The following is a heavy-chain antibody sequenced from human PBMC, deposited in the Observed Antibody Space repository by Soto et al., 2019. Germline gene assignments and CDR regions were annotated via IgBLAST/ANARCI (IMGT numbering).Heavy chain of an antibody. V-gene: IGHV4-34*01. Sequence: PSETLSLTCAVYGGSFSGYYWSWIRQPPGKGLEWIGYIYHSGSTYYNPSLKSRVTISVDTSKNQFSLEVSSVTAADTAVYYCARGYSTSRLFDYWGQGTLVTAS. CDR2: IYHSGST. J-gene: IGHJ4*02. CDR1: GGSFSGYY. CDR3: ARGYSTSRLFDY. D-gene: IGHD2-2*01.